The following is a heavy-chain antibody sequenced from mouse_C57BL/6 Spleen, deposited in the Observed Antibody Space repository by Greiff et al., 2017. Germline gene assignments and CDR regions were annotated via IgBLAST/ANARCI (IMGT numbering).Heavy chain of an antibody. D-gene: IGHD2-13*01. CDR1: GFTFSDYY. CDR3: ARDGEGGGYYAMDY. V-gene: IGHV5-16*01. CDR2: INYDGSST. Sequence: EVQLVESEGGLVQPGSSMKLSCTASGFTFSDYYMAWVRQVPEKGLEWVANINYDGSSTYYLDSLQSRFIISRDNAKNILYLQMSSLKSEDTATYYCARDGEGGGYYAMDYWGQGTSVTVSS. J-gene: IGHJ4*01.